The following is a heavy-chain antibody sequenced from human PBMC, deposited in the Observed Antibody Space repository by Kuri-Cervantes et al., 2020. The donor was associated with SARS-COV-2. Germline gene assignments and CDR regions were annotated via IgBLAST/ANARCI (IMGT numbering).Heavy chain of an antibody. D-gene: IGHD5-12*01. Sequence: GESLKISCAASGFTFSDYYMSWIRQAPGKGLEWVSYISSSSSTIYYIDSVKGRFTISRDNAKNSLYLQMNSLRAEDTAVYYCVRVGAYSGYDFDSWGQGTLVTVSS. J-gene: IGHJ4*02. V-gene: IGHV3-11*04. CDR1: GFTFSDYY. CDR2: ISSSSSTI. CDR3: VRVGAYSGYDFDS.